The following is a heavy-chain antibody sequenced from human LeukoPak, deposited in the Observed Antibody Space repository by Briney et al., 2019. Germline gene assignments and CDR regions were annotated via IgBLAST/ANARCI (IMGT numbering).Heavy chain of an antibody. CDR2: ISSSSAYI. V-gene: IGHV3-21*01. CDR3: AELGITMIGGV. Sequence: GGSLRLSCVASGFIFSDYSMDWVRQAPGKGLEWVSSISSSSAYIFYSDSVKGRFTISRDNAKNSLYLQMNSLRAEDTAVYYCAELGITMIGGVWGKGTTVTISS. D-gene: IGHD3-10*02. J-gene: IGHJ6*04. CDR1: GFIFSDYS.